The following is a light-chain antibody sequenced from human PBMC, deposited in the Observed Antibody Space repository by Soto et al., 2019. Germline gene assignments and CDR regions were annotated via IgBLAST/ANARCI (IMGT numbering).Light chain of an antibody. Sequence: DIQMTQSPSTLSGSVGDRVTITCRASQSLNSLLAWYQQKPGRAPKLLIYDASTLESGVPSRFSGRGSGTEFTLTISSLQTDDFATYYCQQYNSYSSWTFGQGTKVDIK. V-gene: IGKV1-5*01. CDR3: QQYNSYSSWT. CDR1: QSLNSL. CDR2: DAS. J-gene: IGKJ1*01.